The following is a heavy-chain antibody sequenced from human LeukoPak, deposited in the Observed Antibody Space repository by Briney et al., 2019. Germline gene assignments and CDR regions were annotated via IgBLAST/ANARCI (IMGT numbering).Heavy chain of an antibody. V-gene: IGHV3-74*01. Sequence: GGSLRLSCAASGFTFSTYWMHWVRPPPGKGLVWVSRINSDGSSTTYADSVKGRFTISRDNAKNTLYLQMNSLRAEDTAVYYCARDPTTVQTFGDWGQGTLVTVSS. CDR1: GFTFSTYW. CDR2: INSDGSST. J-gene: IGHJ4*02. CDR3: ARDPTTVQTFGD. D-gene: IGHD4-17*01.